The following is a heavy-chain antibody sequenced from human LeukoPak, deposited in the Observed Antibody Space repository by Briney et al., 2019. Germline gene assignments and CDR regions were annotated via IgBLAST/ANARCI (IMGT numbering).Heavy chain of an antibody. CDR1: GGSFSGYY. Sequence: SETLSLTCAVYGGSFSGYYWSWIRQPPGKGLEWIGEINHSGSTNYNPSLKSRVTISVDTSKNQFSLKLSSVTAADTAVYYCARGQYCSGGSCYSDWFGPWGQGTLVTVSS. CDR3: ARGQYCSGGSCYSDWFGP. J-gene: IGHJ5*02. D-gene: IGHD2-15*01. CDR2: INHSGST. V-gene: IGHV4-34*01.